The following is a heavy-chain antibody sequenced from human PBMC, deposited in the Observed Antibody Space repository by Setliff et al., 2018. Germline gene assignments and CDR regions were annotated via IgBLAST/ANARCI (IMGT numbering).Heavy chain of an antibody. V-gene: IGHV4-59*01. CDR3: ARGPPYYDILTGFDYYYYGMDV. CDR1: GGSISSYY. CDR2: IYYSGST. D-gene: IGHD3-9*01. Sequence: ASETLSLTCTVSGGSISSYYWSWIRQPPGKGLEWIGYIYYSGSTNYNPSLKSRVTISVDTSKNQFSLKLSSVTAADTAVYYCARGPPYYDILTGFDYYYYGMDVWGQGTTVTVSS. J-gene: IGHJ6*02.